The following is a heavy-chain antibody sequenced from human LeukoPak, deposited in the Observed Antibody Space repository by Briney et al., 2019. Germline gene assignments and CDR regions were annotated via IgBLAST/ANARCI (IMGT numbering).Heavy chain of an antibody. D-gene: IGHD2-2*01. J-gene: IGHJ6*03. CDR3: TREYWGIVVVPAAAERYYYYMDV. V-gene: IGHV3-48*03. Sequence: GGSLRLSCAASGFTFSSYEMNWVRQAPGKGLEWVSYISSSGSTIYYADSVKGRFTISRDNAKNSLYLQMNSLKTEDTAVYYCTREYWGIVVVPAAAERYYYYMDVWGKGTTVTISS. CDR2: ISSSGSTI. CDR1: GFTFSSYE.